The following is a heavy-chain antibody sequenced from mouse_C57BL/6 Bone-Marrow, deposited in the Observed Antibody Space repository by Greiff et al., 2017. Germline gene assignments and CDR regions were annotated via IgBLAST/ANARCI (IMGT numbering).Heavy chain of an antibody. Sequence: QVQLQQPGADLVKPGASVKMSCKASGYTFTSYWITWVNQSPGHGLEWIGDISPGGGRTYYTEKFKSKATLTVDTSASTAYMQLSRLTSEDSAVYYCARIYYGLYYYAMDYWGQGTSVTVSS. CDR2: ISPGGGRT. V-gene: IGHV1-55*01. CDR1: GYTFTSYW. D-gene: IGHD2-2*01. J-gene: IGHJ4*01. CDR3: ARIYYGLYYYAMDY.